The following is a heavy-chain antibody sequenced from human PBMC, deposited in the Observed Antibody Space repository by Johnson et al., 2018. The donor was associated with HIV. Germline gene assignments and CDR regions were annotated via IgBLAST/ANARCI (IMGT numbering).Heavy chain of an antibody. CDR3: AKDLFTEREDYVLDC. J-gene: IGHJ3*01. CDR2: IWYDGSNK. D-gene: IGHD1-26*01. Sequence: QVQLVESGRGVVQPGRSLRLACAASGFTFSRYGMHWVRPAPGEGLAWVAVIWYDGSNKYYTDSVKGRFTISRDNSKNTLYLQMNSLRAEDTAVYYCAKDLFTEREDYVLDCWVQWTMFTVSS. V-gene: IGHV3-33*06. CDR1: GFTFSRYG.